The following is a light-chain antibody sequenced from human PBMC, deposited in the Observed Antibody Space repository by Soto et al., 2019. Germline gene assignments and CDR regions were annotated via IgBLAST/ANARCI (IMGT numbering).Light chain of an antibody. J-gene: IGLJ1*01. CDR3: SSYTNINTRACV. CDR2: EVS. CDR1: SSDIGGYNY. Sequence: QSALTQPASVSGSPGQSIAISCTGTSSDIGGYNYVSWYQQHPGRAPKLIIFEVSNRPSGVSNRFSGSKSGNTASLTISGLQPEDEAEYYCSSYTNINTRACVFGTGTKLTVL. V-gene: IGLV2-14*01.